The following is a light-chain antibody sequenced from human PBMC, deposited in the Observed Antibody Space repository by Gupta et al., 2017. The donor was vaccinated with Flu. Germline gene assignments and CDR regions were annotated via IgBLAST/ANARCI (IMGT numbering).Light chain of an antibody. V-gene: IGLV1-44*01. CDR1: SSNIGSNT. CDR3: AAWDDSLNGSV. J-gene: IGLJ2*01. Sequence: QSVLTQPSASGTPGQRVTISCSGSSSNIGSNTVNWYQQLPGTAPKLLIYSNNQRPSGVPDRFSGSKSGTSASLAISGLQSEDEADYYCAAWDDSLNGSVFGGGTKLTVL. CDR2: SNN.